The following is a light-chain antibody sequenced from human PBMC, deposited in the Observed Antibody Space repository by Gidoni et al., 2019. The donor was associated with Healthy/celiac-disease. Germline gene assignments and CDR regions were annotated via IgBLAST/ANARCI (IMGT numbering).Light chain of an antibody. CDR1: SSDVCGYNY. CDR2: EVS. CDR3: SSYTSSSTLYV. V-gene: IGLV2-14*01. J-gene: IGLJ1*01. Sequence: QSALTQPASVPGSPGQSITISCTGTSSDVCGYNYVSWYQHHPGKAPKLMIYEVSNRPSGVSNRFSGSKSGNTASLTISGLHAEDEADYYCSSYTSSSTLYVFGTGTKVTVL.